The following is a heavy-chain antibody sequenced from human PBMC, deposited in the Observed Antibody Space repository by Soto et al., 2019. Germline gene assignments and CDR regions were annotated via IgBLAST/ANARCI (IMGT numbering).Heavy chain of an antibody. J-gene: IGHJ4*02. D-gene: IGHD2-15*01. V-gene: IGHV4-39*01. Sequence: QLQLQESGPGLVKPSETLSLTCTVSGGSISSSSYYWGWIRQPPGKGLEWIGSIYYSGGTYYNPSLKSRVTISVDTSKNQFALKLSSVTAADTAVYYCARHTPAISISDHWGQGTLVTVSS. CDR2: IYYSGGT. CDR1: GGSISSSSYY. CDR3: ARHTPAISISDH.